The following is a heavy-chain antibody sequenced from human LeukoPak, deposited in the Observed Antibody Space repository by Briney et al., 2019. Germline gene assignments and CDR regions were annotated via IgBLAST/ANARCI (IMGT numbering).Heavy chain of an antibody. V-gene: IGHV4-59*01. CDR3: ARDQRYDFWSGYYGWFDP. Sequence: SETLSLTCTVSGGSISSYYWSWIRQPPGKGLEWIGYIYYSGSTNYNPSLKSRVTISVDTSKNQFSLKLSSVTAADTAVYYCARDQRYDFWSGYYGWFDPWGQGTLVTVSS. CDR1: GGSISSYY. D-gene: IGHD3-3*01. J-gene: IGHJ5*02. CDR2: IYYSGST.